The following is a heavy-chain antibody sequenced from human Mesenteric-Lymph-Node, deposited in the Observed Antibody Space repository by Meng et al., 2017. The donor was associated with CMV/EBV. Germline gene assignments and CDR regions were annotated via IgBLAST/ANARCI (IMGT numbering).Heavy chain of an antibody. D-gene: IGHD3-9*01. Sequence: LTFSSYAMSWVRQAPGKGLEWVSGISGSGGSTYYADSVKGRFTISRDNSKNTLYLQMNSLRAEDTAIYYCAKVRCYDILTGFCAFDYWGQGTLVTVSS. V-gene: IGHV3-23*01. J-gene: IGHJ4*02. CDR2: ISGSGGST. CDR3: AKVRCYDILTGFCAFDY. CDR1: LTFSSYA.